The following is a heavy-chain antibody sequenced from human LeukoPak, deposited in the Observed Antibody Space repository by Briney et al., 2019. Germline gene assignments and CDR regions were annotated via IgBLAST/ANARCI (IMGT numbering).Heavy chain of an antibody. CDR1: GYTFTSYY. CDR2: INPNSGGT. V-gene: IGHV1-2*02. D-gene: IGHD6-19*01. J-gene: IGHJ3*02. CDR3: AREKSEWLVPYDAFDI. Sequence: ASVKVSCKASGYTFTSYYMHWVRQAPGQGLEWMGWINPNSGGTNYAQKFQGRVTMTRDTSISTAYMELSRLRSDDTAVYYCAREKSEWLVPYDAFDIWGQGTMVTVSS.